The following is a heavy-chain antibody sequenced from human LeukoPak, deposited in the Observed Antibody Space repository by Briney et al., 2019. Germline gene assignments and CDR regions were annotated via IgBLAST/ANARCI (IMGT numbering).Heavy chain of an antibody. CDR2: ITISSSYI. D-gene: IGHD3-22*01. J-gene: IGHJ5*02. Sequence: GGSLRLSCAASGFSFSSHTMNWVRQAPGKGLEWVSSITISSSYIYYADSVKGRFTISRDNAKNSLYLQMNSLRAEDTAVYYCVRDSTSYDTSARWFDPWGHGTLVTVSS. CDR3: VRDSTSYDTSARWFDP. V-gene: IGHV3-21*01. CDR1: GFSFSSHT.